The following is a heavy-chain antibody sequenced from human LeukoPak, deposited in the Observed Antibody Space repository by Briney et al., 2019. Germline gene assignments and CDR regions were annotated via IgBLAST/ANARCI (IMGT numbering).Heavy chain of an antibody. CDR3: AKVPTDLITLLMVYNYYFDC. J-gene: IGHJ4*02. CDR2: ISGSGGST. D-gene: IGHD2-8*01. V-gene: IGHV3-23*01. CDR1: GFTFSSYA. Sequence: GGSLRLSCAASGFTFSSYAMSWVRQAPGKGLEWVSAISGSGGSTYYADSVKGRFTISRDNSKNTLYLQMNSLRAEDTAVYYCAKVPTDLITLLMVYNYYFDCWGQGTLVTVSS.